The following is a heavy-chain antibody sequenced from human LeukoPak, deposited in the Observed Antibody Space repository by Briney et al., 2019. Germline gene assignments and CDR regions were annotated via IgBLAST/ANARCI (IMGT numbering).Heavy chain of an antibody. CDR1: GGSISSYY. D-gene: IGHD1-26*01. CDR3: ASVGAAFDI. Sequence: PSETLSLTCTVSGGSISSYYWSWIRQPPGKGLEWIGYIYTSGSTNYNPSLKSRVTISVDTSKSQFSLKLSSVTAADTAVYYCASVGAAFDIWGQGTMVTVSS. V-gene: IGHV4-4*09. J-gene: IGHJ3*02. CDR2: IYTSGST.